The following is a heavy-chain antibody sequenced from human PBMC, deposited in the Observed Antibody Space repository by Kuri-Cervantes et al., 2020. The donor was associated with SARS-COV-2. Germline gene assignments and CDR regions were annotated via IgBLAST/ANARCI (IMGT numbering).Heavy chain of an antibody. J-gene: IGHJ4*02. V-gene: IGHV1-69*13. Sequence: SVKVSCKASGGTFSSYAISWVRQAPGQGLEWMGGIIPIFGTANYAQKFQGRVTITADESTSTAYMELSSLRSEDTAVYYCASWGRDMTTVTWVDYWGQGTLVTVSS. CDR2: IIPIFGTA. CDR3: ASWGRDMTTVTWVDY. CDR1: GGTFSSYA. D-gene: IGHD4-17*01.